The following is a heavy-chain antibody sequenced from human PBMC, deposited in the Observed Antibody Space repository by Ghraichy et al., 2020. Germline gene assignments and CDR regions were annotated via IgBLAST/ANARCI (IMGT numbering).Heavy chain of an antibody. CDR2: INNDGKEK. D-gene: IGHD3-10*01. V-gene: IGHV3-7*03. CDR1: GFSFSGSW. J-gene: IGHJ4*02. CDR3: ARDPKRGALDY. Sequence: GSLRLSCTASGFSFSGSWMSWVRQAPEKGLEWVANINNDGKEKYYVDSLKGRFTISRDNGKNSLFPQISSLRVEDTAVYYCARDPKRGALDYWGQGTLVAVSS.